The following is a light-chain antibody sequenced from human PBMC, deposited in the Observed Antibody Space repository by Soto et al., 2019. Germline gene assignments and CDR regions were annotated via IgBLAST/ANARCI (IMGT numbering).Light chain of an antibody. J-gene: IGKJ1*01. CDR2: GAS. CDR1: QTVRNN. Sequence: IVLTQSPATLSLSPGERATLSCRASQTVRNNYLAWYQQKPGQAPRLLIYGASKRATGFPARFSGSGSGTDFTLTISSLQSEDFAVYYCQQYNNWPWTFGQGTKVDIK. CDR3: QQYNNWPWT. V-gene: IGKV3-15*01.